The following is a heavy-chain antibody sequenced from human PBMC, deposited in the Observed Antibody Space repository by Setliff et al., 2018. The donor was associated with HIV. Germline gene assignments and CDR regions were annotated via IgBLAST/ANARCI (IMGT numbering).Heavy chain of an antibody. CDR3: ARHRYSSSINWFDP. D-gene: IGHD6-13*01. V-gene: IGHV4-39*01. Sequence: SQTLSLTCNVSGFSFRNSFYNWGWIRQPPGKGLEWIGTIYYSGTTYYNPSLKSRVTMSIDTSQNQFSLKLTSVTATDTAVYYCARHRYSSSINWFDPWGQGTLVTVSS. CDR1: GFSFRNSFYN. J-gene: IGHJ5*02. CDR2: IYYSGTT.